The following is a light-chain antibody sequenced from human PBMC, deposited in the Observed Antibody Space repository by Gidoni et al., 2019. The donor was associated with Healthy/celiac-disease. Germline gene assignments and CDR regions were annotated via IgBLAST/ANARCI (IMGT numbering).Light chain of an antibody. CDR2: YDS. Sequence: PGKTARITCGGNNIGSKSVHWYQQKPGQAPVLVIYYDSDRPSGIPERFSGSNSGNTATLTISRVEAGDEADHYCQVWDSSSDVVFGGGTKLTVL. CDR1: NIGSKS. CDR3: QVWDSSSDVV. V-gene: IGLV3-21*04. J-gene: IGLJ2*01.